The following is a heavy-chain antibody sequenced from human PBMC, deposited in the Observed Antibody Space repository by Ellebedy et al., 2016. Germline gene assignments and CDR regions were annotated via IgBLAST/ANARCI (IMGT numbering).Heavy chain of an antibody. J-gene: IGHJ1*01. CDR3: AIGNYCIAAAGTCGYCQH. CDR1: GFTFSSYW. Sequence: GGSLRLXXAASGFTFSSYWMSWVPQAPGKGLEWVANIKQDGSEKYYVDSVKGRFTISRDNAKNSLYLQMNSLRAEDTAVYYCAIGNYCIAAAGTCGYCQHWGQGTLVTVSS. V-gene: IGHV3-7*02. D-gene: IGHD6-13*01. CDR2: IKQDGSEK.